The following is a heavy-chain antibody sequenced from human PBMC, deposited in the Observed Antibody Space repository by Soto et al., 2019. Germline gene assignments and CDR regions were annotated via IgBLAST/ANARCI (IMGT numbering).Heavy chain of an antibody. CDR2: MSSGGGNK. CDR3: ARGGEGPFFDH. Sequence: QVQLVESGGGVVQPGRSLRLSCAASGFSFSNYVLHWVRQAPGKGLEWVAVMSSGGGNKFYTDSVKGRFTISRDNSKNTLYLQMNSLRTEDTAVYFCARGGEGPFFDHWGQGTLVSVSS. CDR1: GFSFSNYV. V-gene: IGHV3-30-3*01. D-gene: IGHD3-16*01. J-gene: IGHJ4*02.